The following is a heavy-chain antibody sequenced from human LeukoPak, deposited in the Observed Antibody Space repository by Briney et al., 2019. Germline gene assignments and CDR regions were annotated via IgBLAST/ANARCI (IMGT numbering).Heavy chain of an antibody. J-gene: IGHJ6*02. CDR1: EFTFKNFD. CDR2: ISSNGGST. V-gene: IGHV3-23*01. CDR3: ASWNYYYYYGMDV. Sequence: RPGGSLRLSCAASEFTFKNFDMSWVRQAPGKGLEWVSTISSNGGSTFYADSVKGRFTISRDNSKNTLYLQMNSLRAEDTAVYYCASWNYYYYYGMDVWGQGTTVTVSS. D-gene: IGHD1-1*01.